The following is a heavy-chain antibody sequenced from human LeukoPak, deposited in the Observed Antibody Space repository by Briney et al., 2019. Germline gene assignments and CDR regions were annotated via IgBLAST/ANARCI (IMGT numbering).Heavy chain of an antibody. V-gene: IGHV3-11*06. D-gene: IGHD4-17*01. CDR1: GFNFSDYY. CDR3: ARGGADYVIGY. J-gene: IGHJ4*02. Sequence: PGGSLRLSCAASGFNFSDYYMSWIRQAPGKGLEWISFISSSSSYTNYADSVKGRFTISRDNTKNSLYLQMNHLRAEDTAVYYCARGGADYVIGYWGQGTLVTVSS. CDR2: ISSSSSYT.